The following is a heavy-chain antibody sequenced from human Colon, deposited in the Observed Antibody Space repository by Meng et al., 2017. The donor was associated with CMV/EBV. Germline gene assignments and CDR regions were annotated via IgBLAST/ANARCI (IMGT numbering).Heavy chain of an antibody. Sequence: FTGQYIHWVRRAPGQGLEWMGWINPNSRGTNYAQKFQGRVTMTRDTSISTAYMELSRLRSDDTAVYYCATKFNSYGYYRARNGGFDYWGQGTLVTVSS. CDR3: ATKFNSYGYYRARNGGFDY. V-gene: IGHV1-2*02. CDR2: INPNSRGT. J-gene: IGHJ4*02. CDR1: FTGQY. D-gene: IGHD5-18*01.